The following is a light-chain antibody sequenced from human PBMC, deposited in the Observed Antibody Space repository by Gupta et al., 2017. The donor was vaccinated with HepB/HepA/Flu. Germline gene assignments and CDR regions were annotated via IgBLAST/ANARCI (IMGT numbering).Light chain of an antibody. CDR2: GNN. CDR3: NSRDSSGNHLV. V-gene: IGLV3-19*01. J-gene: IGLJ2*01. Sequence: SSELTQDPAVSVALGQTVRITCQGDSLRSYYASWYQQKPGQAPVLVMYGNNNRPSGIPDRFSGSSSGNTASLTITGAQAEDEADYYCNSRDSSGNHLVFGGGTKLTVL. CDR1: SLRSYY.